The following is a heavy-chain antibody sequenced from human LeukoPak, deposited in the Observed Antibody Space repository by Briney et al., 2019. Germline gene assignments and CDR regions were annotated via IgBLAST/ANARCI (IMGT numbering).Heavy chain of an antibody. CDR1: GYTFTGYY. V-gene: IGHV1-69*13. CDR3: AREAGDYYDSSGYYPSFDY. Sequence: GASVKVSCKASGYTFTGYYMHWVRQAPGQGLEWMGGIIPIFGTANYAQKFQGRVTITADESTSTAYMELSSLRSEDTAVYYCAREAGDYYDSSGYYPSFDYWGQGTLVTVSS. D-gene: IGHD3-22*01. CDR2: IIPIFGTA. J-gene: IGHJ4*02.